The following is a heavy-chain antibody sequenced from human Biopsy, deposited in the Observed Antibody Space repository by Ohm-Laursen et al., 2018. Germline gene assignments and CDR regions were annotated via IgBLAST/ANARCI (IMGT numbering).Heavy chain of an antibody. J-gene: IGHJ3*02. CDR3: AKNLAVSSYALDI. V-gene: IGHV4-34*01. CDR2: INHRGFT. D-gene: IGHD2/OR15-2a*01. CDR1: GGSLSGYY. Sequence: ETLSLTCTVYGGSLSGYYWNWIRQSPGKGLEWIGEINHRGFTSNNPSLKSRVTISVDTSKNQFSLKLGSVTAADTAVYYCAKNLAVSSYALDIWGQGTMVTVSS.